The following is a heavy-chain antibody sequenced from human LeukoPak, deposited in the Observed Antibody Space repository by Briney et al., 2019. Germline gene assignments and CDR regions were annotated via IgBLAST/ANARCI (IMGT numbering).Heavy chain of an antibody. J-gene: IGHJ4*02. CDR1: GGSISSSSYY. Sequence: PSETLSLTCTVSGGSISSSSYYWGWIRQPPGTGLEWIGSIYYSGSTYYNPSLKSRVTISVDTSKNQFSLKLSSVTAADTAVYYCARTGVLATVYYFDYWGQGTLVTVSS. D-gene: IGHD5-24*01. V-gene: IGHV4-39*01. CDR2: IYYSGST. CDR3: ARTGVLATVYYFDY.